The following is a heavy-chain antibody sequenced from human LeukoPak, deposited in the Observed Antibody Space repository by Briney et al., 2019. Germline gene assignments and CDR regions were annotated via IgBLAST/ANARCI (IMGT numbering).Heavy chain of an antibody. J-gene: IGHJ4*02. CDR1: GFTFSDYY. CDR2: ISGSGGST. Sequence: GGSLRLSCAASGFTFSDYYMSWIRQAPGKGLEWVSAISGSGGSTYYADSVKGRFTISRDNSKNTLYLQMNSLRAEDTAVYYCAKGGLYGDFDYWGQGTLVTVSS. D-gene: IGHD4/OR15-4a*01. V-gene: IGHV3-23*01. CDR3: AKGGLYGDFDY.